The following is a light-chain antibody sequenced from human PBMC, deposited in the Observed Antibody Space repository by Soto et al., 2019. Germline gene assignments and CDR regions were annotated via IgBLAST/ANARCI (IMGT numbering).Light chain of an antibody. V-gene: IGKV3-20*01. J-gene: IGKJ2*01. CDR2: GAS. CDR3: QQYGSSSYT. CDR1: QSVSSSY. Sequence: EIVLTQSPGTLSLSPGERATLSCSASQSVSSSYLAWYQQKPGQAPRLLLYGASSRATGIPDRFSGSGSGTAFTLTISRLEPEDFAVYYCQQYGSSSYTFGQGTKLEIK.